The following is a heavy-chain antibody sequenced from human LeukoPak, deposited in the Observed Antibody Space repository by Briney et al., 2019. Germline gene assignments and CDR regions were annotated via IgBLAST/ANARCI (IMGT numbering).Heavy chain of an antibody. CDR2: VYYTGSA. CDR1: GGSISSTSYH. J-gene: IGHJ5*02. Sequence: SETLSLTCTVSGGSISSTSYHWAWGRQPPGKGLEWIATVYYTGSAYYNPSLKSRVTISVDTAKSQFSLKLSSVTTADTALYYCARYASGSYYWFDPWGQGTLVTVSS. V-gene: IGHV4-39*01. CDR3: ARYASGSYYWFDP. D-gene: IGHD3-10*01.